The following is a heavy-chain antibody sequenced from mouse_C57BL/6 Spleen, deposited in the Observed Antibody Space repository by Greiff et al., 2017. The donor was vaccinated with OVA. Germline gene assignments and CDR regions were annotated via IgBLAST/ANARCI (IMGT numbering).Heavy chain of an antibody. J-gene: IGHJ2*01. CDR1: GFTFSSYG. V-gene: IGHV5-6*02. CDR3: VRHGDYGSFFDY. Sequence: EVKVEESGGDLVKPGGSLKLSCAASGFTFSSYGMSWVRQTPDKRLEWVATISSGGSYTYYPDSVKGRFPFSRDNAKNTLYLQMSRLKSEDTAMDYCVRHGDYGSFFDYWGQGTTLTVSS. D-gene: IGHD1-1*01. CDR2: ISSGGSYT.